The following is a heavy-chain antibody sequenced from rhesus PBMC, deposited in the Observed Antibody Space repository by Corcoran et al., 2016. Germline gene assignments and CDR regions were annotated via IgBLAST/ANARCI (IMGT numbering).Heavy chain of an antibody. J-gene: IGHJ5-1*01. CDR1: GAAISNHW. CDR2: NNRNSGST. CDR3: AKSIAAGLRRFDV. D-gene: IGHD6-13*01. Sequence: QVQLQESGPGLVKPSETLSLPCAVSGAAISNHWWNWIRKPPGKGLEWIAENNRNSGSTNHNPSHKRRVTISKDASKSQFSRKLSSVTAADTAVYYCAKSIAAGLRRFDVWGPGVLVTVSS. V-gene: IGHV4-80*01.